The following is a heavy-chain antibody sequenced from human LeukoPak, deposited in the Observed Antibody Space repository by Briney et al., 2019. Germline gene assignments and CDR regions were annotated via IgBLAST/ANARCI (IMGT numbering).Heavy chain of an antibody. V-gene: IGHV3-30-3*01. CDR3: ARARESPYYDFWSGYYNDHYYGTDV. CDR1: GFTFSSYA. CDR2: ISYDGSNK. Sequence: GGSLRLSCAASGFTFSSYAMHWVRQAPGKGLEWVAVISYDGSNKYYADSVKGRFTISRDNSKNTLYLQMNSLRAEDTAVYYCARARESPYYDFWSGYYNDHYYGTDVWGQGTTVTAYS. J-gene: IGHJ6*02. D-gene: IGHD3-3*01.